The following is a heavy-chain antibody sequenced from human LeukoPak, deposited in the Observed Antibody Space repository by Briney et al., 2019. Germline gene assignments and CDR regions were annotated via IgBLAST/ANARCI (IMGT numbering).Heavy chain of an antibody. J-gene: IGHJ6*02. CDR2: IIPIFGTA. Sequence: ASVKVSCKASGGTFSSYAISWVRQAPGQGLEWMGGIIPIFGTANYAQKFQGRVTITADESTSTAYMELSSLRSEDTAVYYCARTGENPPAATLYGMDVWGQGTTVTVSS. V-gene: IGHV1-69*13. CDR1: GGTFSSYA. CDR3: ARTGENPPAATLYGMDV. D-gene: IGHD2-15*01.